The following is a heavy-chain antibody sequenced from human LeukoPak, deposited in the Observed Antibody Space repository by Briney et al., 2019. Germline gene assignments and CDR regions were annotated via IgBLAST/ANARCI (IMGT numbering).Heavy chain of an antibody. CDR3: AKGLRFLNRGGY. D-gene: IGHD3-3*01. CDR1: GFTFSSYA. V-gene: IGHV3-23*01. Sequence: GGSLRLSCAASGFTFSSYAMSWVRQAPGKGLEWVSAISGSGGSTYYADSVKGRFTISRDNSKNTLYLQMNSLRADDTAVYYCAKGLRFLNRGGYWGQGTLVTVSS. J-gene: IGHJ4*02. CDR2: ISGSGGST.